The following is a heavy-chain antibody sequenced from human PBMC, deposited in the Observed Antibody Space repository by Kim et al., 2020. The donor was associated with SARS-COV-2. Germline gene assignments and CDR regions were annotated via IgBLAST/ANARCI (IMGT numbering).Heavy chain of an antibody. J-gene: IGHJ4*02. CDR3: ASVVAMIVVDPGGFDY. D-gene: IGHD3-22*01. V-gene: IGHV4-39*01. Sequence: SLKSRVTISVDTSKNQFSLKLSSVTVADTAVYYCASVVAMIVVDPGGFDYWGQGTLVTVSS.